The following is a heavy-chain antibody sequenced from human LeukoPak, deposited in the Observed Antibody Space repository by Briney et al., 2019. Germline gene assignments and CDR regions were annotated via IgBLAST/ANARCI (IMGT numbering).Heavy chain of an antibody. CDR2: ISSNGGST. CDR3: ARASLTDAFDI. CDR1: GFTFSSYA. J-gene: IGHJ3*02. Sequence: GGSLRLSCAASGFTFSSYAVHWVRQAPGKGLEYVSAISSNGGSTYYANSVKGRFTISRDNSKNTLYLQMGSLRAEDMAVYYCARASLTDAFDIWGQGTMVTVSS. V-gene: IGHV3-64*01.